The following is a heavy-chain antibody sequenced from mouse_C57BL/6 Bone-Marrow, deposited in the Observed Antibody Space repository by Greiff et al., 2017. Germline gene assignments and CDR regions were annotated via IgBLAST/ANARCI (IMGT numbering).Heavy chain of an antibody. J-gene: IGHJ1*03. Sequence: QVQLQQSGAELVKPGASVKMSCKASGYTFTTYPIEWMKQNHGKSLAWIGNFHPYNDDTKYNEKFKGKATLTVEKSSSTVYLALSRLTSDDSAVYCCARFYLYGGDFDVWGTGTTVTVAS. D-gene: IGHD1-1*01. CDR1: GYTFTTYP. CDR2: FHPYNDDT. V-gene: IGHV1-47*01. CDR3: ARFYLYGGDFDV.